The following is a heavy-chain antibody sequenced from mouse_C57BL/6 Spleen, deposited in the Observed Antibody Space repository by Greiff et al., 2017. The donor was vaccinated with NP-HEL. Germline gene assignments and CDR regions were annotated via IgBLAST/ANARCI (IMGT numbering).Heavy chain of an antibody. J-gene: IGHJ3*01. CDR2: IYPRSGNT. CDR3: ARAGAPGVDSSGYWFAY. Sequence: QVQLQQSGAELARPGASVKLSCKASGYTFTSYGISWVKQRTGQGLEWIGEIYPRSGNTYYNEKFKGKATLTADKSSSTAYMELRSLTSEDSAVXFCARAGAPGVDSSGYWFAYWGQGTLVTVSA. CDR1: GYTFTSYG. V-gene: IGHV1-81*01. D-gene: IGHD3-2*02.